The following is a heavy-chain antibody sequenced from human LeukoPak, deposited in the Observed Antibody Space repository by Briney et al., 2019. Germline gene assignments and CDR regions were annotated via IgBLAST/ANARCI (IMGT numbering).Heavy chain of an antibody. V-gene: IGHV4-30-2*01. CDR2: IYHSEST. Sequence: AETLSLTCPGSGRSISRDGYYGSWIRRPPEKGLELVGYIYHSESTYYNPSLKSRVTMSVDRAKNQFPLKLSSVTAADTAVYYCARERGKHIVVVIAPPVAFDLWGQGRMVTVSS. J-gene: IGHJ3*01. D-gene: IGHD2-21*01. CDR1: GRSISRDGYY. CDR3: ARERGKHIVVVIAPPVAFDL.